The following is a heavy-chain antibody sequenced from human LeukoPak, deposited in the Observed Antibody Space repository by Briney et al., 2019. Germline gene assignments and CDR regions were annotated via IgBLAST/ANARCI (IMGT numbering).Heavy chain of an antibody. Sequence: GGSLRLSCAASGFTFSSYEMNWVRQAPGKGLEWVSYISSSGSTIYYAKSVKGRFTISSDNAKNSLYLQMNSLRAEDTAVYYCARGLDTAMALNDAFDIWGQGTMVTVSS. CDR1: GFTFSSYE. CDR2: ISSSGSTI. CDR3: ARGLDTAMALNDAFDI. J-gene: IGHJ3*02. D-gene: IGHD5-18*01. V-gene: IGHV3-48*03.